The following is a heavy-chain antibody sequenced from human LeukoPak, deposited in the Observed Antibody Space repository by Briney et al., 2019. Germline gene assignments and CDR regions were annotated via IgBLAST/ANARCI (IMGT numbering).Heavy chain of an antibody. D-gene: IGHD3-10*01. CDR2: ISYDGDNK. V-gene: IGHV3-30*18. Sequence: PGGSLRLSCAASGFTFSTYGMHWVRQAPGKGLEWVAVISYDGDNKYFADSVKGRFTISRDNSKNTLYLQMNSLRAEDTAVYYCAKDRLLSARGVIDAFDIWGQGTMVTVSS. CDR3: AKDRLLSARGVIDAFDI. CDR1: GFTFSTYG. J-gene: IGHJ3*02.